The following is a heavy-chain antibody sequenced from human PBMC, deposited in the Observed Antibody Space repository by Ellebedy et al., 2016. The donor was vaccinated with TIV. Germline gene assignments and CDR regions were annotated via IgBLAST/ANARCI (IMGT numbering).Heavy chain of an antibody. D-gene: IGHD3-10*01. CDR2: IYPGDSDT. J-gene: IGHJ3*02. Sequence: GESLKISCKGSGYSFTSYWIGWVRQVPGKGLEWMGIIYPGDSDTRYSPSFHGQVTISADKSIGTAYLQWSSLKASDTAMYYCARRITMVRGVIRETYAFDIWGQGTMVTVSS. CDR1: GYSFTSYW. CDR3: ARRITMVRGVIRETYAFDI. V-gene: IGHV5-51*01.